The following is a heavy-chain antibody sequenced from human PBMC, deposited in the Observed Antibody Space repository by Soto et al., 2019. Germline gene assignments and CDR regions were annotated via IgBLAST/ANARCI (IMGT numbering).Heavy chain of an antibody. CDR1: GGCNYAYY. D-gene: IGHD2-2*01. Sequence: SETLSLSCNVFGGCNYAYYWNWIRQCPGKRLEWIGYISDGVSTNYNPSLKSRVAISVDTSKKQVSLKLSSVSAPDTARYFCAGYCSSSNCHEEHYFALEVWGQGTTVTVSS. CDR2: ISDGVST. CDR3: AGYCSSSNCHEEHYFALEV. V-gene: IGHV4-59*01. J-gene: IGHJ6*02.